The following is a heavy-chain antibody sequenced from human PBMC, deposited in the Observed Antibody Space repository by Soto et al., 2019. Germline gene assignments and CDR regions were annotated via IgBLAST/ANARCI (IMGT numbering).Heavy chain of an antibody. V-gene: IGHV1-46*01. CDR3: ATSVNSAMAFDY. CDR1: GYTFTHYY. CDR2: INPNGGIT. D-gene: IGHD5-18*01. Sequence: QVQLVQSGAEVKKPGSSVRVSCKASGYTFTHYYIHWVRQAHGQGLEWMGIINPNGGITTYAQKFRAGFSMTRDKSTSTVYLELSSLRSEDSAVYYCATSVNSAMAFDYWGQGTLVTVSS. J-gene: IGHJ4*02.